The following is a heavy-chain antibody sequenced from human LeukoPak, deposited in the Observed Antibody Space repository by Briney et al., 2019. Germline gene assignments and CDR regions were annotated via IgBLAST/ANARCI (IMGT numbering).Heavy chain of an antibody. CDR1: GYTFTSYY. D-gene: IGHD2-15*01. J-gene: IGHJ5*01. CDR2: IYPSGGST. Sequence: ASVKVSCKASGYTFTSYYIHWVRQAPGQGLEWMGIIYPSGGSTTYAQKFQGRVTITADKSTSTAYMELSSLRSEDTAVYYCARVPLQKRCSGGSCYPDSWGQGTLVTVSS. V-gene: IGHV1-46*01. CDR3: ARVPLQKRCSGGSCYPDS.